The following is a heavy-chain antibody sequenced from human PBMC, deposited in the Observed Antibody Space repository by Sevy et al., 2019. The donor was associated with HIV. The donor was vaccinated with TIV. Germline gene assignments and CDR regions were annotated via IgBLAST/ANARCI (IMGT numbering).Heavy chain of an antibody. CDR1: GFTFRDHA. CDR3: ARDLYSGYANYYYYGMDV. Sequence: GGSLRLSCAASGFTFRDHAMHWVRQAPGKGLEWVTVISCDGSNKYYADSVKGRFTISRDTSKSTVYLQMDSLRAEDTAVYYCARDLYSGYANYYYYGMDVWGQGTTVTVSS. J-gene: IGHJ6*02. CDR2: ISCDGSNK. D-gene: IGHD5-12*01. V-gene: IGHV3-30*04.